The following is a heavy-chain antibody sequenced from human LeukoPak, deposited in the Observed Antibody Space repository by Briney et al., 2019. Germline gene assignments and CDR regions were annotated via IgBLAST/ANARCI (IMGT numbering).Heavy chain of an antibody. CDR3: ARDRAMYSSSSVFDY. D-gene: IGHD6-6*01. CDR1: GFTFSSYS. J-gene: IGHJ4*02. Sequence: GGSLRLSCAASGFTFSSYSMNWVRQAPGKGLKWVSSISSSSSYIYYADSVKGRFTISRDNAKNSLYLQMNSLRAEDTAVYYCARDRAMYSSSSVFDYWGQGTLVTVSS. CDR2: ISSSSSYI. V-gene: IGHV3-21*01.